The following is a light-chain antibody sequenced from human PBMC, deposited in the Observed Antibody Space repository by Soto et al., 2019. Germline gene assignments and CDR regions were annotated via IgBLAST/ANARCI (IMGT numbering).Light chain of an antibody. CDR3: QQCDTYPFT. Sequence: DIQMTQSPSSLSASVGDRVTITCRASQGIRSYLAWFQQKPGKAPKSLIYATYNLQSGVPSRFSGSGSGTDFTLTISSLQPEDFATYYCQQCDTYPFTFGPGTTVHVK. V-gene: IGKV1-16*01. J-gene: IGKJ3*01. CDR1: QGIRSY. CDR2: ATY.